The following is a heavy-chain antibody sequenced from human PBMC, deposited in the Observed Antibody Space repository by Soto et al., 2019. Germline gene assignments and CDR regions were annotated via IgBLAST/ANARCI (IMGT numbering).Heavy chain of an antibody. CDR3: ARLSDSLYYYYMDV. CDR1: GGSISSYY. V-gene: IGHV4-59*08. D-gene: IGHD2-21*01. CDR2: IYYSGST. J-gene: IGHJ6*03. Sequence: SETLSLTCTVSGGSISSYYWSWIRQPPGKGLEWIGYIYYSGSTNYNPSLKSRVTISVDTSKNQFSLKLSSVTAADTAVYYCARLSDSLYYYYMDVWGKGTTVTVSS.